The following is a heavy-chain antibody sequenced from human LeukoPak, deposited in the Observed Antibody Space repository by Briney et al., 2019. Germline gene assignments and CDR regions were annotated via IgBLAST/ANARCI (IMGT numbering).Heavy chain of an antibody. D-gene: IGHD3-10*01. J-gene: IGHJ6*03. CDR2: IIPIFGTA. CDR1: GGTFSSYA. CDR3: ARVVRGISRYYYYYYMDV. Sequence: AASVKVSCKASGGTFSSYAISWVRQAPGQGLEWMGGIIPIFGTANYAQKFQGRVTIITDESTSTAYMELSSLRSEDTAVYYCARVVRGISRYYYYYYMDVWGKGTTVTVSS. V-gene: IGHV1-69*05.